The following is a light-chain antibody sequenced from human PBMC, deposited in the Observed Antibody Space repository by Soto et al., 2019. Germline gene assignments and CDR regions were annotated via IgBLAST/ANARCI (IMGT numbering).Light chain of an antibody. Sequence: QSVLTQPPSVSGAPGQRVTISCTGNSSNLGAGYDVHWYQQLPGAVPKLVIFGNRNRPSGVPERFSGSKSGTSASLAITGLQAEDEADYYCSSYAGSNNLGYVFGTGTKLTVL. CDR3: SSYAGSNNLGYV. V-gene: IGLV1-40*01. CDR2: GNR. J-gene: IGLJ1*01. CDR1: SSNLGAGYD.